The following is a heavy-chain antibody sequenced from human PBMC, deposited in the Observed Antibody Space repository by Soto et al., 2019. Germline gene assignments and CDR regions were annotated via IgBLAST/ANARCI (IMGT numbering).Heavy chain of an antibody. D-gene: IGHD3-3*01. CDR1: GGSISSSSYY. Sequence: SETLSLTCTVSGGSISSSSYYRGLLRQTPGKGLEWIGSIYYSGSTYYNPSLKSRVTISVDTSKNQFSLKLSSVTAADTAVYYCARVRFLEWLSPEGYYYGMDVWGQGTTVTVSS. CDR3: ARVRFLEWLSPEGYYYGMDV. CDR2: IYYSGST. V-gene: IGHV4-39*01. J-gene: IGHJ6*02.